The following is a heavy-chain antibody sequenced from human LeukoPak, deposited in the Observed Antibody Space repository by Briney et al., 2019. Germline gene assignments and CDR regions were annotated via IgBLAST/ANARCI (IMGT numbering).Heavy chain of an antibody. Sequence: ASVKVSCKASGYTFTSYGISWVRQAPGQGLEWMGWISAYNGNTNYAQKLQGRVTMTTDTSTSTAYMELRSLRSDDTAVYYCATAMVEPNVDYYGSGSTYDAFDIWGQGTMVTVSS. D-gene: IGHD3-10*01. V-gene: IGHV1-18*01. CDR3: ATAMVEPNVDYYGSGSTYDAFDI. CDR2: ISAYNGNT. J-gene: IGHJ3*02. CDR1: GYTFTSYG.